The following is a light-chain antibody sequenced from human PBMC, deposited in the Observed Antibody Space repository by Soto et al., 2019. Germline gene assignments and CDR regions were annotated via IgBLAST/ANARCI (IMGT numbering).Light chain of an antibody. V-gene: IGLV2-14*03. CDR1: SSDVGTYNY. J-gene: IGLJ2*01. CDR3: SSYTRSSTLV. CDR2: DVS. Sequence: QSALTQPASVSGSPGQSISISGTGTSSDVGTYNYVSWYQQHPGKAPKLMIYDVSNRPSGVSNRFSGSKSGNTASLTISGLQAEDEADYYCSSYTRSSTLVFGGGTKLTVL.